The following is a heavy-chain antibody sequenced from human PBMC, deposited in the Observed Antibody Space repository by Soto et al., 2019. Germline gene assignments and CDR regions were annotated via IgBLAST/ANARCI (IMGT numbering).Heavy chain of an antibody. CDR1: GGSFSGYY. V-gene: IGHV4-34*01. Sequence: PSETLSLTCAVYGGSFSGYYWSWIRQPPGKGLEWIGEINHSGSTNYNPSLKGRVTISVDTSKNQFSLKLSSVTAADTAVYYCARTGGRGLLWFGEFDYWGQGTLVTVSS. CDR3: ARTGGRGLLWFGEFDY. J-gene: IGHJ4*02. CDR2: INHSGST. D-gene: IGHD3-10*01.